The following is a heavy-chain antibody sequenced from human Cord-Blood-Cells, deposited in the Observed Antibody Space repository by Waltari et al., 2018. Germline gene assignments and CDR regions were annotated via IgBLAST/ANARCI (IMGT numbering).Heavy chain of an antibody. Sequence: QVQLQQWGAGLLKPSETLSLTCAVYGGSFRGYYWSWIRQPPGKGLEWIGEINHSGSTNYNPSLKSRVTISVDTSKNQFSLKLSSVTAADTAVYYCARVPRGSGSYYFDYWGQGTLVTVSS. J-gene: IGHJ4*02. CDR2: INHSGST. D-gene: IGHD3-10*01. V-gene: IGHV4-34*01. CDR1: GGSFRGYY. CDR3: ARVPRGSGSYYFDY.